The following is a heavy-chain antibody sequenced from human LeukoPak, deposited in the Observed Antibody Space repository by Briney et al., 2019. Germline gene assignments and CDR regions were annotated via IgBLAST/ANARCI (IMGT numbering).Heavy chain of an antibody. V-gene: IGHV3-7*01. J-gene: IGHJ4*02. CDR3: AREGHSGSPFDY. CDR1: GFTFSGYW. Sequence: GGSLRLSCAASGFTFSGYWMNWARQAPGKGLEWVASINHNGNVNYYVDSVKGRFTISRDNAKNSLYLQMGSLRAEDMAVYYCAREGHSGSPFDYWGQGTLVTVSS. CDR2: INHNGNVN. D-gene: IGHD1-26*01.